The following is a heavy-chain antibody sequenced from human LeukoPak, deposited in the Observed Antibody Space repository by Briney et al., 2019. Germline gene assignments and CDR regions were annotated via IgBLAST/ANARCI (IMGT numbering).Heavy chain of an antibody. Sequence: ASVTVSCKASGYTFTNYGISWVRQAPGQGLEWMGWISAYNGYTDYAQRLQFRVTMTTDTSKSTAYMELRSLRSDDTAVYYCARDKAVTTEVTQHFQHWGQGTLVTVSS. CDR2: ISAYNGYT. CDR3: ARDKAVTTEVTQHFQH. D-gene: IGHD4-23*01. CDR1: GYTFTNYG. V-gene: IGHV1-18*01. J-gene: IGHJ1*01.